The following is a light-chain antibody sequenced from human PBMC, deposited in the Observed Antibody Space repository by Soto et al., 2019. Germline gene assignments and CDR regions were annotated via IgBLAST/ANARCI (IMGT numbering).Light chain of an antibody. J-gene: IGLJ2*01. Sequence: QTVVTQEPSFSVSPGGTVTLTCGLSSGSVSTSFYPSWYQQTPGQASRTLIYSTNTRSSGVPDRFSGSILGNKAALTITGAQADDGSDYYCVLYLGSGISVFGGGTKVT. CDR1: SGSVSTSFY. CDR2: STN. V-gene: IGLV8-61*01. CDR3: VLYLGSGISV.